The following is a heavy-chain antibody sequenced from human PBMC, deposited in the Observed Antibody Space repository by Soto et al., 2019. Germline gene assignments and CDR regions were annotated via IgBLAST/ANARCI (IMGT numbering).Heavy chain of an antibody. CDR1: GGIFNNYA. J-gene: IGHJ4*01. Sequence: QVQLVQSGAEVKKPGSSVKVSCKASGGIFNNYAISWVRQAPGQGLEWMGGIIPVFGTADYAQKFQGRVTITADESTSPAYMELSSLRAEDTAVYYCATGGGYYYDRSGHSAWFWGQGTLVTVSS. CDR2: IIPVFGTA. V-gene: IGHV1-69*01. D-gene: IGHD3-22*01. CDR3: ATGGGYYYDRSGHSAWF.